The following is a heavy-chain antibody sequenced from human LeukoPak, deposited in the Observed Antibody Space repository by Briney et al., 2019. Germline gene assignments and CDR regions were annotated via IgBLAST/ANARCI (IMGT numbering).Heavy chain of an antibody. V-gene: IGHV4-59*01. Sequence: SETLSLTCTVSTGYITSYYWSWIRQPPGKGLEWIGYMYFTGSTNYNPSLKSRVTISTDTSKNQVSLNLSSVTAADTAVYYCASGQWDLPGAYWGPGTLVTVSS. CDR2: MYFTGST. CDR3: ASGQWDLPGAY. J-gene: IGHJ4*02. D-gene: IGHD1-26*01. CDR1: TGYITSYY.